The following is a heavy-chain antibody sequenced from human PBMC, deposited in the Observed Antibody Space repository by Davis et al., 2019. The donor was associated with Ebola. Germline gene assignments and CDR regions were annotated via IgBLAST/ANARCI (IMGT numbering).Heavy chain of an antibody. J-gene: IGHJ6*03. D-gene: IGHD3-10*01. CDR2: ISWNSGSI. Sequence: SLKISCAASGFTFDDYAMHWVRQAPGKGLEWVSGISWNSGSIGYADSVKGRFTISRDNAKNSLYLQMNSLRAEDMALYYCAKDRGSGSLGYYYYYMDVWGKGTTVTVSS. V-gene: IGHV3-9*03. CDR1: GFTFDDYA. CDR3: AKDRGSGSLGYYYYYMDV.